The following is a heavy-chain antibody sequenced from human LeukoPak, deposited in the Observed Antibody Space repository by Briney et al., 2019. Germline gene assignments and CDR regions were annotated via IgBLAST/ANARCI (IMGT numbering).Heavy chain of an antibody. CDR3: ARPNCGGDCYYMDV. V-gene: IGHV4-61*02. D-gene: IGHD2-21*01. CDR2: IYSSGRT. CDR1: AGSISSGPYN. J-gene: IGHJ6*03. Sequence: SETLSLTCTVSAGSISSGPYNWSWIRQHAGKGLEWSGRIYSSGRTNYNPSLKSRVTISLDTSKNQISLKVSSVTAADTAVYYCARPNCGGDCYYMDVWGKGTTVTVSS.